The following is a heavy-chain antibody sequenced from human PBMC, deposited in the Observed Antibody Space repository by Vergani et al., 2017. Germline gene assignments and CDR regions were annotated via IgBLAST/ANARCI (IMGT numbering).Heavy chain of an antibody. J-gene: IGHJ1*01. V-gene: IGHV3-23*01. CDR1: GFTFSSHA. CDR2: IKNTGDST. Sequence: EVQLLQSEGAVVQPGGPLRLSCVASGFTFSSHAMSWVRQGQGQGLEWVSSIKNTGDSTHYADSAKGRFTISRDNSKNTLYLQMNSLRVEDKAVYYCGGGSDNYDWGQGALVTVSS. D-gene: IGHD5-12*01. CDR3: GGGSDNYD.